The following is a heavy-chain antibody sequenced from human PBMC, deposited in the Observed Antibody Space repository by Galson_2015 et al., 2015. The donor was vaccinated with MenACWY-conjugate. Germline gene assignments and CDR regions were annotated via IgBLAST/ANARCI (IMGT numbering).Heavy chain of an antibody. J-gene: IGHJ4*02. Sequence: SVKVSCKASGGTFSSYAISWVRQAPGQGLEWMGGIIPIFGTANYAQKFQGRVTITADESTSTAYMELSSLRSEDTAVYYCASGRELLANFDYWGLGTLVTVSS. CDR1: GGTFSSYA. CDR2: IIPIFGTA. V-gene: IGHV1-69*13. CDR3: ASGRELLANFDY. D-gene: IGHD1-26*01.